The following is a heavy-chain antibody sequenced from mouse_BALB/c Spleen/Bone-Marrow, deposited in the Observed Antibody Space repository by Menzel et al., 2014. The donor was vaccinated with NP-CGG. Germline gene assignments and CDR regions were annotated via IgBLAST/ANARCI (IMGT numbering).Heavy chain of an antibody. CDR3: ARSHGYYPYWYFDV. Sequence: QVQLKESGAELVKPGAPVKLSCKASGYTFTSYWMNWVKQRPGRGLEWIGRIDPSDSETHYNQKFKDKATLTVDKSSSTAYTQLSSLTSEDSAVYYCARSHGYYPYWYFDVWGAGTTVTVSS. J-gene: IGHJ1*01. CDR2: IDPSDSET. CDR1: GYTFTSYW. D-gene: IGHD2-3*01. V-gene: IGHV1-69*02.